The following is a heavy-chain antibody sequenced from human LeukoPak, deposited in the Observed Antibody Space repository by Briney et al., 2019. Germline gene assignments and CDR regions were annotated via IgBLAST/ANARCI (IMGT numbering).Heavy chain of an antibody. D-gene: IGHD2-2*01. J-gene: IGHJ3*02. Sequence: PSETLSRTCAVSGYSISSGYYWGWIRQPPGKGLEWIGSIYHSGSTYYNPSLKSRVTISVDTSKNQFSLKLSSVTAADTAVYYCARDSSSTSWSDAFDIWGQGTMVTVSS. CDR3: ARDSSSTSWSDAFDI. V-gene: IGHV4-38-2*02. CDR1: GYSISSGYY. CDR2: IYHSGST.